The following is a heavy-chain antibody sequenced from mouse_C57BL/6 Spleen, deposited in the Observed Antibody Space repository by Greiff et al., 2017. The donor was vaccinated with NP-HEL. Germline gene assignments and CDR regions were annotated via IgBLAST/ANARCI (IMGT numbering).Heavy chain of an antibody. J-gene: IGHJ2*01. D-gene: IGHD3-3*01. CDR3: AREEGDTGGYFDY. CDR1: GYTFTDYY. Sequence: VQLQQSGAELVRPGASVKLSCKASGYTFTDYYINWVKQRPGQGLEWIARIYPGSGNTYYNEKFKGKAKLTAEKSSSTAYMQLSSLTSEDSAVYFCAREEGDTGGYFDYWGQGTTLTVSS. CDR2: IYPGSGNT. V-gene: IGHV1-76*01.